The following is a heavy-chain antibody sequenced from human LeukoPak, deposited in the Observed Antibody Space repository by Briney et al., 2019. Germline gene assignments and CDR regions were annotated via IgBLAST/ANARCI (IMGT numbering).Heavy chain of an antibody. CDR3: ARVYYSSSYDYWYFDL. CDR2: IYYSGST. D-gene: IGHD6-13*01. Sequence: SETLSLTCTVSGGSISSYYWSWIRQPPGKGLEWIGYIYYSGSTNYNPSLKSRVTISVDTSKNQFSLKLTSVTAADTAVYYCARVYYSSSYDYWYFDLWGRGTLVTVSS. V-gene: IGHV4-59*01. J-gene: IGHJ2*01. CDR1: GGSISSYY.